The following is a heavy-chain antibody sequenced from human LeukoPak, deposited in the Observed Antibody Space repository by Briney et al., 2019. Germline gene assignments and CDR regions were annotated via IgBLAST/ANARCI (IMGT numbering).Heavy chain of an antibody. V-gene: IGHV4-34*01. CDR2: INHSGST. D-gene: IGHD2-2*03. J-gene: IGHJ4*02. CDR3: ARAIGYCSSTSCRAYLDY. Sequence: SETLSLTCAVYGGSFSGYYWSWIRQPPGKGLEWIGEINHSGSTNYNPSLKSRVTISVDTSKNQFSLKLSSVTAADTAVYYCARAIGYCSSTSCRAYLDYWGQGTLVTVSS. CDR1: GGSFSGYY.